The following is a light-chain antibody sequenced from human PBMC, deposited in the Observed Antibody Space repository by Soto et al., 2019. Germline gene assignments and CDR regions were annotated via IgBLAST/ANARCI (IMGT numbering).Light chain of an antibody. CDR1: QSVSSN. CDR2: GAS. J-gene: IGKJ1*01. CDR3: QQYGSSPPKT. Sequence: EIVMTQSPATLSVSPGERATLSCRASQSVSSNLAWYQQKPGQAPGLLIYGASSRATGIPDRFSGSGSGTDFTLTISRLEPEDFAVYYCQQYGSSPPKTFGQGTKVDIK. V-gene: IGKV3-20*01.